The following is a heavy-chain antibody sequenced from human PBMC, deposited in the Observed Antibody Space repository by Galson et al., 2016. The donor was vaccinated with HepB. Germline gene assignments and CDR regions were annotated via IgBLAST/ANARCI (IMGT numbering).Heavy chain of an antibody. CDR3: AGSLTVSYYFWGAVYNYYAMDV. CDR1: GYTFDSYW. CDR2: IYPGDFDI. V-gene: IGHV5-51*01. J-gene: IGHJ6*02. Sequence: SGAEVKKPGESLKISCRGSGYTFDSYWIGWVRQMPGKGLEWMAIIYPGDFDIRYSPSFQGHVTISVDKSTSTAYLQWSSLTASDTAMYHCAGSLTVSYYFWGAVYNYYAMDVWGQGTTVIVS. D-gene: IGHD3-3*01.